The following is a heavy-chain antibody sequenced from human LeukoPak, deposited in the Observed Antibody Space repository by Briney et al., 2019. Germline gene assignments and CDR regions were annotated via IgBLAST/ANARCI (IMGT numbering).Heavy chain of an antibody. J-gene: IGHJ4*02. Sequence: ETLSLTCTVSGGSISSYYWSWVRQAPGKGLEWVSAISGSGGSTYYADSVKGRFTISRDNSKNTLYLQMNSLRAEDTAVYYCAKDTYYYDSSGYYQYLFDYWGQGTLVTVSS. CDR2: ISGSGGST. CDR3: AKDTYYYDSSGYYQYLFDY. CDR1: GGSISSYY. V-gene: IGHV3-23*01. D-gene: IGHD3-22*01.